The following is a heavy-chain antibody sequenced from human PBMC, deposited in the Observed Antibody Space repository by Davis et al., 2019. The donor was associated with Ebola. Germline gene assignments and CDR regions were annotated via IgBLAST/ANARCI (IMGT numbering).Heavy chain of an antibody. V-gene: IGHV5-51*01. CDR2: IHPGDSDT. J-gene: IGHJ3*02. Sequence: KVSCKGSGYSFTSYWIGWVRQMPGKGLEWMGIIHPGDSDTRYSPSFQGQVTISADKSISTAYLQWSSLKASDTAMYYCARLGVCSGGSCADAFDIWGQGTMVTVSS. CDR3: ARLGVCSGGSCADAFDI. D-gene: IGHD2-15*01. CDR1: GYSFTSYW.